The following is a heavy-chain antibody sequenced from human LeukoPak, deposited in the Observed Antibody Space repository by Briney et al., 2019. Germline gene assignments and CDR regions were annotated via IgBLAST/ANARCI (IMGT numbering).Heavy chain of an antibody. V-gene: IGHV4-39*07. CDR1: GGSISSSSYY. CDR2: IYYSGST. J-gene: IGHJ4*02. CDR3: ARDRQQLVRGDYFDY. Sequence: PSETLSLTCTVSGGSISSSSYYWGWIRQPPGKGLEWIGSIYYSGSTYYNPSLKSRVTISVDTSKNQFSLKLRSVTAADTAVYYCARDRQQLVRGDYFDYWGQGTLVTVSS. D-gene: IGHD6-13*01.